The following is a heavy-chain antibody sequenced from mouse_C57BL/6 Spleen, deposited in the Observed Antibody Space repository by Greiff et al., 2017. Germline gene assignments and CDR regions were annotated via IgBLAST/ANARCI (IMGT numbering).Heavy chain of an antibody. CDR2: ISDGGSYT. D-gene: IGHD1-1*01. V-gene: IGHV5-4*01. CDR1: GFTFSSYA. CDR3: ARGGIYYYGSSYVDYYAMDY. J-gene: IGHJ4*01. Sequence: EVQRVESGGGLVKPGGSLKLSCAASGFTFSSYAMSWVRQTPEKRLEWVATISDGGSYTYYPDNVKGRFTISRDNAKNNLYLQMSHLKSEDTAMYYCARGGIYYYGSSYVDYYAMDYWGQGTSVTVSS.